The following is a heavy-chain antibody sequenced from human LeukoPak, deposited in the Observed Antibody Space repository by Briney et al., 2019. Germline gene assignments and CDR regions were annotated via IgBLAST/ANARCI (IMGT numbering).Heavy chain of an antibody. V-gene: IGHV4-38-2*01. J-gene: IGHJ4*02. D-gene: IGHD4-17*01. Sequence: NASETLSLTCAVSGYSISSGYYWGWIRQPPGKGLEWIGSIYHSGSTYCNPSLKSRVTISVDTSKNQFSLKLSSVTAADTAVYYCARGFGEKFDYWGQGTLVTVSS. CDR3: ARGFGEKFDY. CDR2: IYHSGST. CDR1: GYSISSGYY.